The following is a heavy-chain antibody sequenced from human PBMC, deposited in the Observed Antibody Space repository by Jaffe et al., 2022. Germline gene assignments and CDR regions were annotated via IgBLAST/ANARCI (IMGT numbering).Heavy chain of an antibody. D-gene: IGHD4-17*01. CDR3: ARELRPAVTNWFDP. J-gene: IGHJ5*02. V-gene: IGHV4-59*01. Sequence: QVQLQESGPGLVKPSETLSLTCTVSGGSISSYYWSWIRQPPGKGLEWIGYIYYSGSTNYNPSLKSRVTISVDTSKNQFSLKLSSVTAADTAVYYCARELRPAVTNWFDPWGQGTLVTVSS. CDR2: IYYSGST. CDR1: GGSISSYY.